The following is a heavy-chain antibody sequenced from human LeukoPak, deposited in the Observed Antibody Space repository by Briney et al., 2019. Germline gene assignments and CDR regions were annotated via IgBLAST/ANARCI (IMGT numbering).Heavy chain of an antibody. D-gene: IGHD3-3*01. CDR3: ARLWYDFWSGYSRYDY. Sequence: GRSLRLSCAASGFTFSSYAMHWVRQAPGKGLEWVANIKQDGSEKYYVDSVKGRFTISRDNAKNSLYLQMNSLRAEDTAVYYCARLWYDFWSGYSRYDYWGQGTLVTVSS. CDR2: IKQDGSEK. J-gene: IGHJ4*02. V-gene: IGHV3-7*01. CDR1: GFTFSSYA.